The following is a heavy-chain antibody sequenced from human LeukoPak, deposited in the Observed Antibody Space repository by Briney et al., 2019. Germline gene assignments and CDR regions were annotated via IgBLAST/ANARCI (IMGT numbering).Heavy chain of an antibody. D-gene: IGHD3-10*01. CDR1: GFSLSTSGVG. V-gene: IGHV2-5*02. CDR3: ARITVIRGLIIPDC. Sequence: SGPTLVNPTQTLTLTCTFSGFSLSTSGVGVGWIRQPPGKALEWLALIYWDEDKRYSPSLKSRLTITEDTSKNQVVLTMTNMDPVDTATYYCARITVIRGLIIPDCWGQGTLVTVSS. J-gene: IGHJ4*02. CDR2: IYWDEDK.